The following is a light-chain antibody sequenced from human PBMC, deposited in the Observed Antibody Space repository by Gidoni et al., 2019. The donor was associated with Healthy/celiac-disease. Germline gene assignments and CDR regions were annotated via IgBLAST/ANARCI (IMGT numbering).Light chain of an antibody. J-gene: IGLJ3*02. CDR2: DVS. CDR1: SSDVGGYNY. CDR3: SSYTSSSTAWV. Sequence: QSALTQPASVSGSPGPSITISCTGTSSDVGGYNYVSWYQQHPGKAPKLMIYDVSIRPSGVSNRFSGSKSGNTASLTISGLQAEDEADYYCSSYTSSSTAWVFGGGTKLTVL. V-gene: IGLV2-14*01.